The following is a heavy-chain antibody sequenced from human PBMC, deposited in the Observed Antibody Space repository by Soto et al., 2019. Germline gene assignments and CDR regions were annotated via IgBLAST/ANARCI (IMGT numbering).Heavy chain of an antibody. Sequence: GFLRLSCAASGFTFSSYSMNWVRQAPGKGLEWVSSISSSSSYIYYADSVKGRFTISRDNARNSLYLQMNSLRAEDTAVYYCARDWGSGWHYGMDDWGQGTTVTVSS. J-gene: IGHJ6*02. CDR2: ISSSSSYI. CDR3: ARDWGSGWHYGMDD. D-gene: IGHD6-19*01. CDR1: GFTFSSYS. V-gene: IGHV3-21*01.